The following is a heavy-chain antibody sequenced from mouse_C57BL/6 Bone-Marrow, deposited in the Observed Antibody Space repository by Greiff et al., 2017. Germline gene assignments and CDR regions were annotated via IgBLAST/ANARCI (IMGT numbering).Heavy chain of an antibody. V-gene: IGHV1-59*01. CDR1: GYTFTSYW. CDR2: IDPSDSYT. CDR3: ARFSGPYYFDY. J-gene: IGHJ2*01. D-gene: IGHD3-2*02. Sequence: QVQLQQPGAELVRPGTSVKLSCKASGYTFTSYWMHWVKQRPGQGLEWIGVIDPSDSYTNYNQKFKGKATLTVDTSSSTAYMQLSSLTSEYSAVYYCARFSGPYYFDYWGQGTTLTGSS.